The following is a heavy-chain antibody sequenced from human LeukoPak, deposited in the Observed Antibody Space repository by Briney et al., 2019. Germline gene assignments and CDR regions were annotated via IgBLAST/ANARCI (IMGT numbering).Heavy chain of an antibody. CDR3: ARDGLNTDRDEFDL. J-gene: IGHJ4*02. D-gene: IGHD3-9*01. V-gene: IGHV3-74*01. CDR2: INGDGSMS. CDR1: GFTFSRHW. Sequence: GGSLRLSCAASGFTFSRHWMIWVRQAPGKGLMWVSRINGDGSMSDYADSVMGRVTISRDNTKSTVYLQMDGLRAEDTAVYFCARDGLNTDRDEFDLWGQGTLVTVSS.